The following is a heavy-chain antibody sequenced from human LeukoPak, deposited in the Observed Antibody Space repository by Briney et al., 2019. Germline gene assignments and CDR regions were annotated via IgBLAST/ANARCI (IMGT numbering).Heavy chain of an antibody. J-gene: IGHJ4*02. Sequence: GGSLRLSCAASGFTFSNYEMNWVRQAPGKGREWVSYISTDGTKTYYAGSVKGRFTISRDNAKNSLYLQMNSLRVDDTAVYYWARETIDCGGDCYDYWGQGTLATVSS. CDR1: GFTFSNYE. CDR3: ARETIDCGGDCYDY. V-gene: IGHV3-48*03. D-gene: IGHD2-21*01. CDR2: ISTDGTKT.